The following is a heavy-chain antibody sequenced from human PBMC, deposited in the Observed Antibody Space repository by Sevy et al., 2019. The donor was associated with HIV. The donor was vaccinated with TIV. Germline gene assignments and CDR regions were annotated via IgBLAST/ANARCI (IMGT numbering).Heavy chain of an antibody. CDR2: ISSNGDNA. Sequence: GGSLRLSCAASGFTFRTYAFHWVRQAPGRGLERVGLISSNGDNAFYANSVRGRFTISRDNSMSTLYLEMNNLTPDDTAVYYCARGPEWELTSFLSHWGQGTLVTVSS. CDR1: GFTFRTYA. V-gene: IGHV3-30-3*01. CDR3: ARGPEWELTSFLSH. D-gene: IGHD1-26*01. J-gene: IGHJ4*02.